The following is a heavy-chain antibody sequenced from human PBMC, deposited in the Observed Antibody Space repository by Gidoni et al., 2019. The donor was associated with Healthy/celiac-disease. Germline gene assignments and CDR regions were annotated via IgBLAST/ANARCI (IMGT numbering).Heavy chain of an antibody. J-gene: IGHJ4*02. V-gene: IGHV3-74*01. Sequence: SVKGRFTIYRDNAKNTLYLQMNSLRAEDTAVYYCARGRLGWNWCFDYWGQGTLGTVSS. D-gene: IGHD1-1*01. CDR3: ARGRLGWNWCFDY.